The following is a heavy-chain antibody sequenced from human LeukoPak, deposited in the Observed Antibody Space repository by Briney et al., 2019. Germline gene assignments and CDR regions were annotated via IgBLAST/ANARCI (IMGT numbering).Heavy chain of an antibody. CDR2: IYHSGST. V-gene: IGHV4-4*02. J-gene: IGHJ4*02. CDR3: ARDLNSYGSSPGY. CDR1: GGSISSSNW. Sequence: NPSETLSLTCAVSGGSISSSNWWSWVHQPPGKGLEWIGEIYHSGSTNYNPSLKSRVTISVDKSKNQFSLKLSSVTAADTAVYYCARDLNSYGSSPGYWGQGTLVTVSS. D-gene: IGHD5-18*01.